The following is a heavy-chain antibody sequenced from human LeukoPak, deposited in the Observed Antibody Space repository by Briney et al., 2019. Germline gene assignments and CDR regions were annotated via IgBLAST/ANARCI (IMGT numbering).Heavy chain of an antibody. D-gene: IGHD3-22*01. CDR1: GGSISSSSYY. Sequence: PSETLSLTCTVSGGSISSSSYYWGWIRQPPGKGLEWIGSIYYSGSTYYNPSLKSRVTISVDTSKNQFSLKLSSVTAADTAVYYCARGTYYYDSSGYLSWFDPWGQGTLVTVSS. J-gene: IGHJ5*02. CDR2: IYYSGST. V-gene: IGHV4-39*07. CDR3: ARGTYYYDSSGYLSWFDP.